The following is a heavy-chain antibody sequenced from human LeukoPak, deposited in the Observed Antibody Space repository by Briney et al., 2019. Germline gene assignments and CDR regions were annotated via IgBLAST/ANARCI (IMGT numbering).Heavy chain of an antibody. CDR2: IIESGAT. Sequence: SETLSLTCAVYGESFSGYYWTWIRQPPGKGLQWIGEIIESGATKYMSSLKSRVTISIDTSKSQFSLNLTSVTAADTAVYYCARGLASGYPPIPFDYWGQGTPVTVSS. J-gene: IGHJ4*02. V-gene: IGHV4-34*12. D-gene: IGHD3-3*01. CDR1: GESFSGYY. CDR3: ARGLASGYPPIPFDY.